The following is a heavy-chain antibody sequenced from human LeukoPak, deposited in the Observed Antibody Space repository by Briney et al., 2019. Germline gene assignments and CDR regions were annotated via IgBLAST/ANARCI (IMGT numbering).Heavy chain of an antibody. J-gene: IGHJ4*02. CDR2: ISHRGTT. CDR1: GYSFSAGYY. CDR3: TREQAGTIVDD. Sequence: SETLSLTCAVSGYSFSAGYYWGCIRPSPGKGLEWIGSISHRGTTYHNPSLKSRIIISLDTSKNQFSLSLTSVTAADTATYYCTREQAGTIVDDWGQGPLVTVSS. D-gene: IGHD1-1*01. V-gene: IGHV4-38-2*02.